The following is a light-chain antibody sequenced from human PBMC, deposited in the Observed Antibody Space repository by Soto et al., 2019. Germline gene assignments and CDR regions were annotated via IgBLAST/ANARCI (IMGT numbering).Light chain of an antibody. CDR2: DAS. CDR1: QSISSY. J-gene: IGKJ1*01. V-gene: IGKV1-5*01. Sequence: IKMTQSPSPLSATVGDRFTITCRASQSISSYLDWYQQKPGKAPKLLIYDASSLESGVPSRFSGSESETEFTLTISSLQPDDFATYYCQQYNSYPWTFGQGTKV. CDR3: QQYNSYPWT.